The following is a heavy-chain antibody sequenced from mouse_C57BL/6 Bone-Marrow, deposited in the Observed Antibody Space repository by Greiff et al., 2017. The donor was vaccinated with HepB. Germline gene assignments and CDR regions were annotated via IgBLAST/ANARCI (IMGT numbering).Heavy chain of an antibody. D-gene: IGHD1-1*01. CDR1: GFNIKDDY. Sequence: VHVKQSGAELVRPGASVKLSCTASGFNIKDDYMHWVKQRPEQGLEWIGWIDPENGDTEYASKFQGKATITADTSSNTAYLQLSSLTSEDTAVYYCTPSTVVGKYYAMDYWGQGTSVTVSS. J-gene: IGHJ4*01. V-gene: IGHV14-4*01. CDR2: IDPENGDT. CDR3: TPSTVVGKYYAMDY.